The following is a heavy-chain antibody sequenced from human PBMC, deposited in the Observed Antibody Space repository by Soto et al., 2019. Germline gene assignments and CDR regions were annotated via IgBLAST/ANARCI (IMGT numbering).Heavy chain of an antibody. V-gene: IGHV3-15*01. CDR2: IKSKTDGGTT. Sequence: PGGSLRISCAASGFTFSNAWMSWVRRAPGKGLEWVGRIKSKTDGGTTDYAAPVKGRFTISRDDSKNTLYLQMNSLKTEDTAVYYCTTDDIVVVPAAKAGDYYYYYYGMDVWGQGTTVTVSS. CDR3: TTDDIVVVPAAKAGDYYYYYYGMDV. CDR1: GFTFSNAW. J-gene: IGHJ6*02. D-gene: IGHD2-2*01.